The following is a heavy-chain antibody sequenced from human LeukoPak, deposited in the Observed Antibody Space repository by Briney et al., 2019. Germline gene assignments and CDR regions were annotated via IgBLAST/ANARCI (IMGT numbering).Heavy chain of an antibody. D-gene: IGHD6-6*01. Sequence: RGSLRLSCAASGFTLSSYSIYWVRQAPGKGLEWVSGIRGSGDITYYADSVKGRFTISRDNSENTLHLQMNSLTVGDTAVYYCAKGRVFESILDCWGQGVLVTVSS. V-gene: IGHV3-23*01. CDR2: IRGSGDIT. CDR3: AKGRVFESILDC. J-gene: IGHJ4*02. CDR1: GFTLSSYS.